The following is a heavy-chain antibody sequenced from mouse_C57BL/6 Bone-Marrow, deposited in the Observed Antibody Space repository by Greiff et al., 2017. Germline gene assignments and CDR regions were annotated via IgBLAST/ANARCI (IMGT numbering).Heavy chain of an antibody. CDR1: GYTFTSYW. Sequence: VQLQQPGAELVMPGASVKLSCKASGYTFTSYWMHWVKQRPGQGLEWIGEIDPSDSYTNYNQKFKGKSTLTVDKSSSTAYMQLSSLTSEDSAVDDCARCRYSKNAMDYWGQGTSVTVSS. J-gene: IGHJ4*01. CDR2: IDPSDSYT. D-gene: IGHD2-5*01. V-gene: IGHV1-69*01. CDR3: ARCRYSKNAMDY.